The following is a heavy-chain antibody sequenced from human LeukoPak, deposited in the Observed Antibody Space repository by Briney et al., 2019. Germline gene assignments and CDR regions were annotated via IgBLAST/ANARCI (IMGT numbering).Heavy chain of an antibody. CDR1: GGSISSNSYY. Sequence: SETLSLTCTVSGGSISSNSYYWSWIRQHPGKGLEWIGYIYYTGSTYHNPSLKSRITLSVDTSKNQFSLKLSSVTAADTAVYYCAIAPRMIRGIIASDFDSWGQGTLVTVSS. V-gene: IGHV4-31*03. D-gene: IGHD3-10*01. J-gene: IGHJ4*02. CDR2: IYYTGST. CDR3: AIAPRMIRGIIASDFDS.